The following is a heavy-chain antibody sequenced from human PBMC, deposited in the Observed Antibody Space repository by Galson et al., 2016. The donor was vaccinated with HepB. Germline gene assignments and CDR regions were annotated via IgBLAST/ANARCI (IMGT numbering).Heavy chain of an antibody. CDR3: ARFNWGSFDY. CDR1: GGSFSGYY. Sequence: SETLSLTCAVYGGSFSGYYWSWIRQPPGKGLEWIGEINHSGSTNYNPSLKSRVTISVDTSKNQFSLKLSSVTAADTAVYYCARFNWGSFDYWGQGTLVTVPS. CDR2: INHSGST. D-gene: IGHD7-27*01. J-gene: IGHJ4*02. V-gene: IGHV4-34*01.